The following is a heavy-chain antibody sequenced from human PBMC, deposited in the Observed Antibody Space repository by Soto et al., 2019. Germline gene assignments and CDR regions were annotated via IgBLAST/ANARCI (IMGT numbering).Heavy chain of an antibody. J-gene: IGHJ6*02. Sequence: QVQLVQSGAEVKKPGSSVKVSCKASGGTFRTSAISWVRQAPGQGLEWVGCIMPVFRRPKYAQNFQGRVTITADESTSTDYMELSSLKSDDTAVYYCARDKDRLQLGGNYYYILDVWGQGTAVTVSS. D-gene: IGHD1-1*01. CDR1: GGTFRTSA. CDR3: ARDKDRLQLGGNYYYILDV. CDR2: IMPVFRRP. V-gene: IGHV1-69*12.